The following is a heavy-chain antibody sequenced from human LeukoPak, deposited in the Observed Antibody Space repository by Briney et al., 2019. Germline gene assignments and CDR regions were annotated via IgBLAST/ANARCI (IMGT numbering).Heavy chain of an antibody. D-gene: IGHD5-18*01. V-gene: IGHV4-34*01. CDR1: GGSFSGYY. Sequence: SETLSLTCAVYGGSFSGYYWSWIRQPPGKGLEWIGEINHSGSTNYIPSLKSRVTISVDTSKNQFSLKLSSVTAADTAVYYCARGQTAVDWFDPWGQGTLVTVSS. CDR2: INHSGST. J-gene: IGHJ5*02. CDR3: ARGQTAVDWFDP.